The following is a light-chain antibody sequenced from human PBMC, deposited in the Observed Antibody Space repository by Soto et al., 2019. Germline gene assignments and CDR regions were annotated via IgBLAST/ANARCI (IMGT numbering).Light chain of an antibody. V-gene: IGLV2-11*01. CDR2: DVS. J-gene: IGLJ2*01. CDR1: SSDVGTYNY. Sequence: QSALTQPRSVSGSPGQSVTISCTGTSSDVGTYNYVSWYQQHPGKAPKVMIHDVSERPSGVPDRFSGSKSGNTASLTISGLQAEDEADYYCSSYTSKSSLIFGGGTKVTVL. CDR3: SSYTSKSSLI.